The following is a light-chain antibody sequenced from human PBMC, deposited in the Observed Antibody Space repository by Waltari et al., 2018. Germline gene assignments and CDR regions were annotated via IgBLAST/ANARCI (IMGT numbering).Light chain of an antibody. CDR3: QERRSWPRGI. Sequence: EIVLTQSPATLTLSQGESATLSCRASQSVSSYLAWYQQKPGQAPRLLMYDVSNRATGIPARFSGSGSGTDFTLTISSLEPEDFAVYYCQERRSWPRGIFGQGTRLEIK. CDR1: QSVSSY. CDR2: DVS. J-gene: IGKJ5*01. V-gene: IGKV3-11*01.